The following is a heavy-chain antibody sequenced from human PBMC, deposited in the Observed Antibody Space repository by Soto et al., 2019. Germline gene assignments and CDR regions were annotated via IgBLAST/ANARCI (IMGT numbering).Heavy chain of an antibody. CDR3: TRAPRGEH. D-gene: IGHD2-21*01. J-gene: IGHJ1*01. CDR2: INAGNGDT. V-gene: IGHV1-3*01. Sequence: QVQLVQSGAEVKKPGASVTVSCKASGYTFTSFPIHWVRQAPGQRLEWMGWINAGNGDTKYSQKFQGRVTVTRDTSASTAYMELISLRSEDTAVYYCTRAPRGEHWGQGTLDTVSS. CDR1: GYTFTSFP.